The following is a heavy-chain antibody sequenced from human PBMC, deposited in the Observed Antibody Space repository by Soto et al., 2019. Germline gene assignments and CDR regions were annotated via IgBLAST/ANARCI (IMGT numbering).Heavy chain of an antibody. CDR2: TSYDGSNG. V-gene: IGHV3-30*18. CDR1: GFTFSSSG. CDR3: AKSPPAVAGYFDY. J-gene: IGHJ4*02. D-gene: IGHD6-19*01. Sequence: QVQLVESGGGVVQPGRSLRLSCVASGFTFSSSGMHWVRQAPGKGLEWVAVTSYDGSNGYYADSVRGRFTISRDNSKNTLYLQMNILRAEDTAVYYCAKSPPAVAGYFDYWGQGTLVTVSS.